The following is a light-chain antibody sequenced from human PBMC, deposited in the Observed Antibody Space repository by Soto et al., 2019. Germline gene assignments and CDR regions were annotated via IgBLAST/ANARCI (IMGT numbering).Light chain of an antibody. CDR2: GAS. Sequence: EIVMTQSPATLSVSPGERATLSCRASQSVSSNLAWYQQKPGQAPRLLIYGASARATGIPARFSGSGSGTEFTLTISSLQSEDFAVYYCQQYNNWPRVFGQGTKQEIK. J-gene: IGKJ2*01. CDR3: QQYNNWPRV. CDR1: QSVSSN. V-gene: IGKV3-15*01.